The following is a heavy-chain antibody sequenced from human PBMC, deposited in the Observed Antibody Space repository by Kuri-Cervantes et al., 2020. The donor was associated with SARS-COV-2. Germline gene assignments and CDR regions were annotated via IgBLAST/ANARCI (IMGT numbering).Heavy chain of an antibody. D-gene: IGHD7-27*01. V-gene: IGHV3-30*03. CDR3: ACPTWGDNWGSNFDS. CDR2: IAYDGSNK. Sequence: GESLKISCAASGFTFSSYGMHWVRQAPGKGLEWVAVIAYDGSNKYYGDSVKGRFSISRDNSKSTLYLQMNSLRPEDTALYYCACPTWGDNWGSNFDSWGQGTLVTVSS. J-gene: IGHJ4*02. CDR1: GFTFSSYG.